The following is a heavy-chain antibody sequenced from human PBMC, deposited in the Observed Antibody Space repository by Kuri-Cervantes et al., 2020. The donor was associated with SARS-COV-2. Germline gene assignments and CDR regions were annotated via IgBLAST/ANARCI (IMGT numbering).Heavy chain of an antibody. V-gene: IGHV4-39*01. CDR2: IYYSGST. J-gene: IGHJ4*02. D-gene: IGHD5-18*01. Sequence: ESLKISCTVSGGSISSSSYYWGWIRQPPGKGLEWIGSIYYSGSTYYNPSLKSRVTISVDTSKNQFSLKLSSVTAADTAVYYCASQVDTAMASDYWGQGTLVTVSS. CDR1: GGSISSSSYY. CDR3: ASQVDTAMASDY.